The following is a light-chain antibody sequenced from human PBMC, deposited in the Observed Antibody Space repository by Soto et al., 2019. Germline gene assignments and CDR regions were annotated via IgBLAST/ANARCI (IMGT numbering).Light chain of an antibody. CDR3: QQYDKWPRT. CDR2: GAS. V-gene: IGKV3-15*01. CDR1: QSVSSSY. Sequence: EVVLTHSPATLSLSPGERATLSCRASQSVSSSYLAWYQQKPGQAPRLLIYGASARATGIPDRFSGGGSGAEYTLTISSLQSEDFAVYYCQQYDKWPRTFGQGTKVDIK. J-gene: IGKJ1*01.